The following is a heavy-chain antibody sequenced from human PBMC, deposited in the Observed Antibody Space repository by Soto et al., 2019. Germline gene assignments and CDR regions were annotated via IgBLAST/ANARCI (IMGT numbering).Heavy chain of an antibody. Sequence: QVQLVQSGAEVKKPGASVKVSCKASGYTFTSYGISWVRQAPGQGLEWMGWISAYNGNTNYAQKLQGRVTMTTETSTSTADKEQRSQRSDDTAVYYCARMDYDMSMDVGGKGTTVTFAS. V-gene: IGHV1-18*01. CDR2: ISAYNGNT. J-gene: IGHJ6*03. D-gene: IGHD3-9*01. CDR1: GYTFTSYG. CDR3: ARMDYDMSMDV.